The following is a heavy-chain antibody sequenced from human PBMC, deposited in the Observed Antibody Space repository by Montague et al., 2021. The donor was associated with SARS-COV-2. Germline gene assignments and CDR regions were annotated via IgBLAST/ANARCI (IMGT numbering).Heavy chain of an antibody. V-gene: IGHV2-70*01. J-gene: IGHJ4*02. CDR2: IDWDDDK. D-gene: IGHD3-9*01. Sequence: PALVKPTQTLTLTCTFSGFSLSTSGMCVSWIRQPPGKALEWLALIDWDDDKYYSTSLKTRLTISKDTSKNQEVLTMTNMDPVDTATYYCARSPYDILTGYYRGFDYWGQGTLVTVSS. CDR3: ARSPYDILTGYYRGFDY. CDR1: GFSLSTSGMC.